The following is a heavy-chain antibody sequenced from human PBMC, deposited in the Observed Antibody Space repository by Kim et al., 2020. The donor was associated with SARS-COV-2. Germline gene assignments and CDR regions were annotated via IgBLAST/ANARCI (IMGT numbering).Heavy chain of an antibody. J-gene: IGHJ4*02. D-gene: IGHD3-22*01. V-gene: IGHV3-49*03. CDR2: IRSKAYGGTT. CDR3: TRDSRGKYYYDSSGYQTGPIGY. Sequence: GGSLRLSCTASGFTFGDYAMSWFRQAPGKGLEWVGFIRSKAYGGTTEYAASVKGRFTISRDDSKSIAYLQMNSLKTEDTAVYYCTRDSRGKYYYDSSGYQTGPIGYWGQGTLVTVSS. CDR1: GFTFGDYA.